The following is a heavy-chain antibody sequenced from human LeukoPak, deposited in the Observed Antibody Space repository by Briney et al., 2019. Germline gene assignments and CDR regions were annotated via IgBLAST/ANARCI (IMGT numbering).Heavy chain of an antibody. D-gene: IGHD6-6*01. V-gene: IGHV3-23*01. CDR1: GFTFSTYA. CDR2: INSNGDEI. CDR3: ANWIGSSSRDY. Sequence: GGSLRLSCAASGFTFSTYAMTWVRQAPGKGLEWVSGINSNGDEIYYADSVRGRLTTSRDNSNNALYLQMDSLRTEDTAVYYCANWIGSSSRDYWGQGTLVTVSS. J-gene: IGHJ4*02.